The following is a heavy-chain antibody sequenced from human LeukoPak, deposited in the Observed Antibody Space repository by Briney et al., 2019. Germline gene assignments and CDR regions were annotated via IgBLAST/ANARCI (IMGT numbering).Heavy chain of an antibody. V-gene: IGHV3-30*03. Sequence: GGSPRLSCAASGLTVSSSYMSWVRQAPGRGLEWVASISYDGTDKHYADSVKGRFTISRDNAKNTLFLQMNSLTIEDTAFYYCTGQTYYFDSGTSFDYWGQGTLVTVSS. CDR3: TGQTYYFDSGTSFDY. J-gene: IGHJ4*02. CDR1: GLTVSSSY. D-gene: IGHD3-10*01. CDR2: ISYDGTDK.